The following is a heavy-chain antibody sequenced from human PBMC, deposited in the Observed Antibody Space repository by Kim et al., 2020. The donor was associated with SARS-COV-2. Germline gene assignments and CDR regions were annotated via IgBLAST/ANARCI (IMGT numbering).Heavy chain of an antibody. J-gene: IGHJ6*02. CDR3: ARDAQPSADDYYYGMDV. V-gene: IGHV3-30*07. Sequence: KGRFTSSRDNSKNALYLQMNSLRGEDKAVYYCARDAQPSADDYYYGMDVWGQGTTVTVSS.